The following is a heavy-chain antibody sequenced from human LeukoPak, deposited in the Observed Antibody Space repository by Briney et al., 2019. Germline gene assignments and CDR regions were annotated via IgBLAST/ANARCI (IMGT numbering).Heavy chain of an antibody. Sequence: GGSLKLSCAASGFTFSGSAMHWVRQASGKGLEWVGRIRSKANSYATAYAASVKGRFTISRDDSKNTAYPQMNSLKTEDTAVYYCTTGCSSTSCDIDYWGQGTLVTVSS. CDR2: IRSKANSYAT. V-gene: IGHV3-73*01. CDR3: TTGCSSTSCDIDY. J-gene: IGHJ4*02. CDR1: GFTFSGSA. D-gene: IGHD2-2*01.